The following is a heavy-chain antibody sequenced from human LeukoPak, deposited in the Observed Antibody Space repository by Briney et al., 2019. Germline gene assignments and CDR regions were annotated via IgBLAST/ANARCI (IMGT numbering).Heavy chain of an antibody. CDR3: ARGAVPAAFDY. J-gene: IGHJ4*02. CDR1: GGSISSGDYY. CDR2: IYYSGST. D-gene: IGHD2-2*01. V-gene: IGHV4-30-4*08. Sequence: PSQTLSLTGTVSGGSISSGDYYWSWIRQPPGKGLEWIGYIYYSGSTYYNPSLKSRVTISVDTSKNQFSLKLSSVTAADTAVYYCARGAVPAAFDYWGQGTLVTVSS.